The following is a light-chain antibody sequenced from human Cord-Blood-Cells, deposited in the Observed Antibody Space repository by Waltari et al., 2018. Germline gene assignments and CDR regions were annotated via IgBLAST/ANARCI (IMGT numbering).Light chain of an antibody. CDR1: QSVSSSY. CDR3: QQYGSSPWT. CDR2: GES. Sequence: EIVLTQSPGTLSLSPGERATLSCRASQSVSSSYLALYQQKPGQAPRLLIYGESSRSTGIPDRFSGSGSGTDLTLTISRLEPEDFAVYYCQQYGSSPWTFGQGTKVEIK. V-gene: IGKV3-20*01. J-gene: IGKJ1*01.